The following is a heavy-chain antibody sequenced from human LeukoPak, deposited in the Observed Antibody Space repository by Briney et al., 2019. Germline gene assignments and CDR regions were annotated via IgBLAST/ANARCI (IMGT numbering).Heavy chain of an antibody. CDR2: IYYSGST. V-gene: IGHV4-59*01. D-gene: IGHD4-17*01. CDR1: GGSISSYY. CDR3: ARPYDYGVHDAFDI. Sequence: PSETLSLTCTVSGGSISSYYWSWLRQPPGKGLEWLGYIYYSGSTNYNPSLKSRVTISVYTSKNQFSLKLSSVTAADTAVYYCARPYDYGVHDAFDIWGQGTMVTVSS. J-gene: IGHJ3*02.